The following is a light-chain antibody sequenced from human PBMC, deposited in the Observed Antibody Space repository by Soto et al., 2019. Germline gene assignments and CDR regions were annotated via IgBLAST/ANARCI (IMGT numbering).Light chain of an antibody. CDR2: AAS. Sequence: DIQMTQSPSSLSASVGDRVTITCRASQSISAYLNWYQQKPGKAPNLLIYAASSLQSGVPSRFSASGSGTDFTLTITNLQPEDLATYYCQQSYNTPRTFDGGTKVDIK. CDR1: QSISAY. J-gene: IGKJ4*01. CDR3: QQSYNTPRT. V-gene: IGKV1-39*01.